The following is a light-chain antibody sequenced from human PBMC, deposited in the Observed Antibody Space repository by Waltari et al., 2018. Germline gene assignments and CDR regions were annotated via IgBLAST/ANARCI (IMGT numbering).Light chain of an antibody. CDR1: SSAAGGYNY. CDR2: EVS. V-gene: IGLV2-11*01. CDR3: CSYAGSYTFVV. J-gene: IGLJ2*01. Sequence: QSALTQPRPVSGSPGQSVTISCTGTSSAAGGYNYVSWYQQNPGKAPKLMIYEVSKRPSGVPDRFSGSKSGNTASLTISGLQAEDEADYYCCSYAGSYTFVVFGGGTKLTVL.